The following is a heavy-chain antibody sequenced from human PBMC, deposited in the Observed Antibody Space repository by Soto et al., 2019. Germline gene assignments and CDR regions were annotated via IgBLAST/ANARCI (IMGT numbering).Heavy chain of an antibody. CDR3: ARSPAYGDYANLDT. CDR1: GDSVRKYY. CDR2: IHSTRSP. Sequence: QVQLQESGPGLLKPSETLSLTCTVSGDSVRKYYWNWIRQPARKGPEWIARIHSTRSPNYNPSLKSRVTMSVDTSKNQFSLKLNLTSVTAADTAVYYCARSPAYGDYANLDTWGQGTLVTVSS. V-gene: IGHV4-4*07. D-gene: IGHD4-17*01. J-gene: IGHJ5*02.